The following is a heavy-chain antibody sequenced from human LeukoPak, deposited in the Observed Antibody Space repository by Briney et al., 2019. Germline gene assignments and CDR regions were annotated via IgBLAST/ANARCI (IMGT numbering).Heavy chain of an antibody. Sequence: GGSLRLSCAASGFVFSRKDLHWIRQVRGKGLEWVSTIGVVSDTYYSDPVKGRFFISREDDKNSLYLQMNSLTAGDTGVYYCARGGRSSDTFDFGGQGTLVTVSS. J-gene: IGHJ4*02. CDR2: IGVVSDT. CDR1: GFVFSRKD. CDR3: ARGGRSSDTFDF. D-gene: IGHD1-26*01. V-gene: IGHV3-13*01.